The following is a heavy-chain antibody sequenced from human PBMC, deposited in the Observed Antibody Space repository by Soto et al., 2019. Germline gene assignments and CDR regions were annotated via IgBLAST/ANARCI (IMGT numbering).Heavy chain of an antibody. V-gene: IGHV5-51*01. CDR3: ARPGAPTDTVVYDF. D-gene: IGHD5-18*01. CDR1: GYSFATYW. Sequence: PGESLKISCNASGYSFATYWIGWVFHKPGKGLEWMGVIYPGDSETTYSPSFEGQVIISVDRSRGTAFLEWSSLKASDTAMYYCARPGAPTDTVVYDFWGQGTQVTVSS. CDR2: IYPGDSET. J-gene: IGHJ4*02.